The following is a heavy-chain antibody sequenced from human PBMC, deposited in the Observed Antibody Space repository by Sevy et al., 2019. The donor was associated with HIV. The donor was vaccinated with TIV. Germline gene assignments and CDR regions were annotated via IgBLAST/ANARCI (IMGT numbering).Heavy chain of an antibody. J-gene: IGHJ4*02. D-gene: IGHD2-15*01. Sequence: GPVKVSCKASGYTFTSYGISWVRQAPGQGLEWMGWISAYNGNTNYAQKLQGRVTMTTDTSTSTAYMELRSLRSDDTAVYYCARDIVCSGGSCYYPHFDYWGQGTLVTVSS. CDR2: ISAYNGNT. CDR3: ARDIVCSGGSCYYPHFDY. V-gene: IGHV1-18*01. CDR1: GYTFTSYG.